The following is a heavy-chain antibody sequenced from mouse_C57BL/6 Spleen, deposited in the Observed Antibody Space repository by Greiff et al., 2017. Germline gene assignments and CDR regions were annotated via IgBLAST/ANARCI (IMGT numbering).Heavy chain of an antibody. CDR1: GFTFSDYG. D-gene: IGHD2-3*01. V-gene: IGHV5-17*01. Sequence: EVQVVESGGGLVKPGGSLKLSCAASGFTFSDYGMHWVRQAPEKGLEWVAYISSGSSTIYYADTVKGQFTISIDNAKNTLFLQMTSLRSEDTAMYYCARGPQGGGYYSWFAYWGQGTLVTVSA. J-gene: IGHJ3*01. CDR3: ARGPQGGGYYSWFAY. CDR2: ISSGSSTI.